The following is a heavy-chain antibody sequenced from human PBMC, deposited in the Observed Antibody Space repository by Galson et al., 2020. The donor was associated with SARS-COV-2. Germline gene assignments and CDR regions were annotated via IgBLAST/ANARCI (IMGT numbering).Heavy chain of an antibody. CDR2: ISSGSSYI. CDR1: GFTFSSYT. CDR3: ARAGGFVIIQPFDY. Sequence: NSGGSLRLSCAASGFTFSSYTMNWVRQAPGKGLEWVSSISSGSSYIYFADSVKGRFTISRDNAKNSLYLQMNSLRAEDTAVYYCARAGGFVIIQPFDYWGQGTLVTVSS. D-gene: IGHD3-3*01. J-gene: IGHJ4*02. V-gene: IGHV3-21*01.